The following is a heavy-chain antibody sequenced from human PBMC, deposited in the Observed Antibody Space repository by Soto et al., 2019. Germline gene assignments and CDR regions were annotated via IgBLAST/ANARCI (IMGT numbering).Heavy chain of an antibody. CDR1: GGSIISGDYY. V-gene: IGHV4-30-4*08. CDR3: ARRERFAAAGLDY. J-gene: IGHJ4*02. D-gene: IGHD6-13*01. Sequence: SETLSLTCTVSGGSIISGDYYWSWIRQPPGKGLEWIGYIYYSGDTSYNPSLKSRVTISIDTSKNQFSLKLSSVTAADTAVYYCARRERFAAAGLDYWGQGTLVTVSS. CDR2: IYYSGDT.